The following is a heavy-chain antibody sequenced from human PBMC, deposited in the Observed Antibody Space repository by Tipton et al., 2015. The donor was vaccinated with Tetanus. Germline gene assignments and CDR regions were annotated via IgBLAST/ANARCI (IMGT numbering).Heavy chain of an antibody. Sequence: TLSLTCNVSGASINAGGYLWTWVRQHSGKGLEWIGNIYYTALTSYTPSLSGRVTISADTSKNQFSLSLTSVTAADTAVYYCARGLPREPWYFDYWGQGMQVTVSS. CDR1: GASINAGGYL. J-gene: IGHJ4*02. D-gene: IGHD1-26*01. CDR2: IYYTALT. CDR3: ARGLPREPWYFDY. V-gene: IGHV4-31*03.